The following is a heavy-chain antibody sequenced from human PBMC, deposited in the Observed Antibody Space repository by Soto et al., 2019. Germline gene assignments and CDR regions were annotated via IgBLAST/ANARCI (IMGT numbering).Heavy chain of an antibody. J-gene: IGHJ6*02. V-gene: IGHV4-38-2*01. CDR3: ARVEGYELRSGYSPGRMDA. Sequence: LTGELFSNYINTGHYCGLLWHPPWKALEWIGSIYHSGSTYYNPSLKSRVTISVDTSKNPFSLKLSSVTAADTAVYYCARVEGYELRSGYSPGRMDACGQGTTVT. CDR1: SNYINTGHY. D-gene: IGHD3-3*01. CDR2: IYHSGST.